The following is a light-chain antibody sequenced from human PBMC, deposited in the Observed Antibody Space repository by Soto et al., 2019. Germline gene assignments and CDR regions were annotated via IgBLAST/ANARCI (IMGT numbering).Light chain of an antibody. Sequence: QSVLTQPPSVSGAPGQRVTISCTGSSSNIGAGYDVHWYQQLPGTAPKLLIYGNSNRPSGVPDRLSGSKSGTSASLAITGLQAEDEADYYCQSYDSSLSGSNVFGTGTKVTVL. CDR2: GNS. CDR3: QSYDSSLSGSNV. CDR1: SSNIGAGYD. J-gene: IGLJ1*01. V-gene: IGLV1-40*01.